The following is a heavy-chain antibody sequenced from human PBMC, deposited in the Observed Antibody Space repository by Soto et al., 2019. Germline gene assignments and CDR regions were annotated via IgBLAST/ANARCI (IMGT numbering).Heavy chain of an antibody. Sequence: SVKVSCKASGGTFSSYAISWVRQAPGQGLEWMGGIIPIFGTANYAQKFQGRVTITADESTSTAYMELSSLRSEDTAVYYCARGDYGDYVDYYYGMDVWGQGTTVTVSS. V-gene: IGHV1-69*13. D-gene: IGHD4-17*01. CDR1: GGTFSSYA. J-gene: IGHJ6*02. CDR3: ARGDYGDYVDYYYGMDV. CDR2: IIPIFGTA.